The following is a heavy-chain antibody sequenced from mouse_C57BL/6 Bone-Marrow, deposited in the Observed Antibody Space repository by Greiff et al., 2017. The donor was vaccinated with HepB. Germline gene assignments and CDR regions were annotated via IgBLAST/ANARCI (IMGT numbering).Heavy chain of an antibody. CDR3: ARDDYDDNAMDY. D-gene: IGHD2-4*01. V-gene: IGHV1-19*01. CDR2: INPYNGGT. Sequence: EVKLVESGPVLVKPGASVKMSCKASGYTFTDYYMNWVKQSHGKSLEWIGVINPYNGGTSYNQKFKGKATLTVDKSSSTAYMELNSLTSEDSAVYYCARDDYDDNAMDYWGQGTSVTVSS. CDR1: GYTFTDYY. J-gene: IGHJ4*01.